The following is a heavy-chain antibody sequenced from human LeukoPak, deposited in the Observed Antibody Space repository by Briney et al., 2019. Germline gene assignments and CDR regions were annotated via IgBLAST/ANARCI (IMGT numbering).Heavy chain of an antibody. CDR1: GFTFSSYA. D-gene: IGHD6-13*01. CDR3: AKWSNSTYGMDV. J-gene: IGHJ6*02. V-gene: IGHV3-23*01. CDR2: ISGSGGST. Sequence: GGSLRLSCAASGFTFSSYAMSWVRQAPGKGLEWVSAISGSGGSTYYADSVKGRFTISRDNSKNTLYLQMNSLRAEDRAVYYCAKWSNSTYGMDVWGQGTTVTVSS.